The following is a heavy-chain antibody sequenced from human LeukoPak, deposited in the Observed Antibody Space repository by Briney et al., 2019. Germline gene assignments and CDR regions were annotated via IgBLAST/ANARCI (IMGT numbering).Heavy chain of an antibody. CDR3: AKGLVPAAPFDY. CDR2: ISSSGSTI. Sequence: PGGSLRLSCAASGFTFSDYYMSWIRQAPGKGLEWVSYISSSGSTIYYADSVKGRFTISRDNSKNTLYLQMNSLRAEDTAVYYCAKGLVPAAPFDYWGQGTLVTVSS. J-gene: IGHJ4*02. D-gene: IGHD2-2*01. CDR1: GFTFSDYY. V-gene: IGHV3-11*01.